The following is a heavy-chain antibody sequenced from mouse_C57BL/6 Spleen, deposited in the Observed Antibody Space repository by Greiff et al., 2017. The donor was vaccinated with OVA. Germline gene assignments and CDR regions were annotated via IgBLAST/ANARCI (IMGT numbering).Heavy chain of an antibody. CDR2: IYPRDGST. CDR3: ARRTPLYYYAMDY. V-gene: IGHV1-85*01. D-gene: IGHD6-5*01. J-gene: IGHJ4*01. Sequence: VQLQQSGPELVKPGASVKLSCKASGYTFTSYDINWVKQRPGQGLEWIGWIYPRDGSTKYNEKFKGKATLTVDTSSSAAYMELHSLTSENSAVYFCARRTPLYYYAMDYWGQGTSVTVSS. CDR1: GYTFTSYD.